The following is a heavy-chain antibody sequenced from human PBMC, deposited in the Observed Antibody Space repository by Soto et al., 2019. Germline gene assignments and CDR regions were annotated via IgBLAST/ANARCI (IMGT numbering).Heavy chain of an antibody. CDR1: GYTFTNYG. Sequence: QVQLVQSGAEVKKPGASVKVSCKASGYTFTNYGVHWVRQAPGQRPEWMGWINAANGNTKDSQRFPGRVTITRDTSAGVAYMELSSLRSEDTAVYYCARGAYCTRKSCSDAFEIWGQGTMVTVSS. CDR3: ARGAYCTRKSCSDAFEI. J-gene: IGHJ3*02. V-gene: IGHV1-3*01. D-gene: IGHD2-2*01. CDR2: INAANGNT.